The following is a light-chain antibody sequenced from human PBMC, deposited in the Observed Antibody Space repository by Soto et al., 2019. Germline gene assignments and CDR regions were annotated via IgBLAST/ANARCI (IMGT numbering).Light chain of an antibody. CDR2: GAS. V-gene: IGKV3-15*01. CDR3: QQYDNWPYT. Sequence: EIVMTQSPATLSVSPGERATLSCRASQSVSNTLAWYQQKPGQAPRLLMYGASIRATGIPARFSGGGSGTQYTLTISSLRSEDFAVYYCQQYDNWPYTFGQGTKVDIK. J-gene: IGKJ2*01. CDR1: QSVSNT.